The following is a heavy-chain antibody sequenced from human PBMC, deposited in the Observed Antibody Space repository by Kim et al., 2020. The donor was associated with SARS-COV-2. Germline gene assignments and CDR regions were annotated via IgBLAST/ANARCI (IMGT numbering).Heavy chain of an antibody. Sequence: ASVKVSCKASGYTFTNYAMHWVRQAPGQRLEWMGWINAGNDNTKYSQKFQGRVTITRDTSANTAYMELSSLRSEDTAVYYCARNTGTDYDILTGPGGTDAFDIWGQGTMVTVSS. CDR3: ARNTGTDYDILTGPGGTDAFDI. D-gene: IGHD3-9*01. J-gene: IGHJ3*02. V-gene: IGHV1-3*01. CDR1: GYTFTNYA. CDR2: INAGNDNT.